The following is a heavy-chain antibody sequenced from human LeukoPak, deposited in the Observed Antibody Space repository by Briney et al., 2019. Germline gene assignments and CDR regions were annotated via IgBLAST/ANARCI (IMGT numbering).Heavy chain of an antibody. CDR3: ARVLTGYYHWDY. J-gene: IGHJ4*02. CDR2: INTDGSRT. CDR1: GFTFSSYW. V-gene: IGHV3-74*01. D-gene: IGHD3-9*01. Sequence: GGSLRLSCAASGFTFSSYWMHWVRQVPGKGLVWVSRINTDGSRTYHADSVKGRFTISRDNAKNMLYLELNSLRAEDMAVYYCARVLTGYYHWDYWGQGTLVTVS.